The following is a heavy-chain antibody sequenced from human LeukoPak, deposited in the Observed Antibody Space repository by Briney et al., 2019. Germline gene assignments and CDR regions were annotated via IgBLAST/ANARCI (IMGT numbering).Heavy chain of an antibody. V-gene: IGHV3-74*01. CDR2: INTDGRST. Sequence: GGSLRLSCAASGFTFRSNWMHWVRQAPGKGLVWVSRINTDGRSTGYADSVKGRFTISRDNAENTLYLQMNSLRAEDTAVYYCARGKGGSGYSIDYWGQGTLVTVSS. CDR3: ARGKGGSGYSIDY. D-gene: IGHD3-3*01. J-gene: IGHJ4*02. CDR1: GFTFRSNW.